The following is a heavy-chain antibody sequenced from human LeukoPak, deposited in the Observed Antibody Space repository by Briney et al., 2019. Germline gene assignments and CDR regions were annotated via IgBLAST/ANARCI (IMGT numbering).Heavy chain of an antibody. CDR3: ARDLPYDFWSGYYTDFDY. Sequence: GGSLRLSCAASGFTFSSYEMNWVRQAPGKGLEWVSYISSSGSTIYYADSVKGRFTISRDNAKNSLYLQMNSLGAEDTAVYYCARDLPYDFWSGYYTDFDYWGQGTLVTVSS. CDR1: GFTFSSYE. D-gene: IGHD3-3*01. J-gene: IGHJ4*02. V-gene: IGHV3-48*03. CDR2: ISSSGSTI.